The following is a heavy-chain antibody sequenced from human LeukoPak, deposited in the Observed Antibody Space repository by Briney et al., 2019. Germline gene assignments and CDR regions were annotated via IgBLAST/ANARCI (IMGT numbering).Heavy chain of an antibody. J-gene: IGHJ4*02. V-gene: IGHV1-69*05. Sequence: ASVKVSCKASGGTFSSYAISWVRQAPGQGLEWMGGIIPIFGTANYAQKFQGRVTITTDESTSTAYMELSSLRSEDTAVYYCASPWRFGETGWGQGTLVTVSS. CDR3: ASPWRFGETG. CDR1: GGTFSSYA. CDR2: IIPIFGTA. D-gene: IGHD3-10*01.